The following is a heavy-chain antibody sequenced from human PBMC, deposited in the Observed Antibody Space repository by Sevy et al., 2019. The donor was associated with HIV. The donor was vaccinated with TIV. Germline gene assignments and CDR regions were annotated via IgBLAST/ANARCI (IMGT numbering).Heavy chain of an antibody. CDR2: ISGSGGST. V-gene: IGHV3-23*01. CDR1: GFTFSKYS. CDR3: AKVGDYDFWSGYYTESRYYYYMDV. J-gene: IGHJ6*03. Sequence: GGSLRLSCAASGFTFSKYSMSWVRQPPGKGLEWVSAISGSGGSTYYADSVKGRFTISRDNSKNTLYLQMNSLRAEDTAVYYCAKVGDYDFWSGYYTESRYYYYMDVWGKGTTVTVSS. D-gene: IGHD3-3*01.